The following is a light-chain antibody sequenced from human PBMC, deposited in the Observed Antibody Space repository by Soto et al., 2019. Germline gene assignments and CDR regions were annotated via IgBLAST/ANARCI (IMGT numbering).Light chain of an antibody. V-gene: IGKV1-12*01. CDR2: GAS. Sequence: DMQMTQSPSSVSASLGDRVTITCRASQDIHTWLAWYQQKPGQAPKLLIYGASHLQSGVPSRFSGSGSVTDFTLTISILQSEDFATYYCQQANSFPFTFGPGTKVDVK. J-gene: IGKJ3*01. CDR1: QDIHTW. CDR3: QQANSFPFT.